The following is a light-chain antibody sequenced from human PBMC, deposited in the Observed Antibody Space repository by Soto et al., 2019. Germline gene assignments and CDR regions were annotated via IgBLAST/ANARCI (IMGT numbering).Light chain of an antibody. Sequence: ETVLTHSPSTLSLSPGLRSNLSCRASQSLGSYLAWYKQKPGQAPRLLIYDASTRATGIPARLGGSGSGTEFTLTISSIEPEDYAVYYCQQRSNWPTFGGGTKVDIK. CDR2: DAS. CDR3: QQRSNWPT. CDR1: QSLGSY. J-gene: IGKJ4*01. V-gene: IGKV3-11*01.